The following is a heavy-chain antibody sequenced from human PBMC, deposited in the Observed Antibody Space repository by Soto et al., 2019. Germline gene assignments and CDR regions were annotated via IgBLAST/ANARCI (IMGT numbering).Heavy chain of an antibody. CDR3: AGVYDGGSIDWYFDL. CDR2: IYYSGST. CDR1: GGSISSGGYY. Sequence: QVQLQESGPGLVKPSQTLSLTCTVSGGSISSGGYYGRWIRQHPGKGLEWIGYIYYSGSTYYNPSLECRVTISVDTSKYQFSLKLSSVTAADTAVYYCAGVYDGGSIDWYFDLWGRGTLVTVSS. V-gene: IGHV4-31*03. D-gene: IGHD3-3*01. J-gene: IGHJ2*01.